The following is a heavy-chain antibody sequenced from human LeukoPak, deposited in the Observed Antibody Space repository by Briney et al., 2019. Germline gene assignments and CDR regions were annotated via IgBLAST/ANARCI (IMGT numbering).Heavy chain of an antibody. Sequence: GGSLRLSCAASGFTFSSYAKHWVRQAPGKGLEYVSAISSNGGSTYYANSVKGRFTISRDNSKNTLYLQMGSLRAEDMAVYYCARPDFWSGYYDYWGQGTLVTVSS. D-gene: IGHD3-3*01. CDR1: GFTFSSYA. CDR3: ARPDFWSGYYDY. CDR2: ISSNGGST. V-gene: IGHV3-64*01. J-gene: IGHJ4*02.